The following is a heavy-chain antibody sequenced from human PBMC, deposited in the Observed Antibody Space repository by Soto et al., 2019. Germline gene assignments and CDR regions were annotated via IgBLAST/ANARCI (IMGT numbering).Heavy chain of an antibody. Sequence: EVQLVESGGGLVQPGGSLRISCTVSGFSFSSYWMSWVRQAPGKGLEWVASIKQDESEKYYVDSVKGRFTISRDNAADSLFLQMNSLSADDTAVYFCVRDVAFDYVNWGQGTLVTVSS. J-gene: IGHJ4*02. CDR1: GFSFSSYW. CDR2: IKQDESEK. D-gene: IGHD3-16*01. V-gene: IGHV3-7*01. CDR3: VRDVAFDYVN.